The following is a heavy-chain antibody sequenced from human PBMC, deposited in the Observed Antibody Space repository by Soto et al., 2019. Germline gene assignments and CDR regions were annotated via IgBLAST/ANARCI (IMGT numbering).Heavy chain of an antibody. CDR2: IIPIFGTA. V-gene: IGHV1-69*13. Sequence: SVKVSCKASGGTFSSYAISWVRQAPGQGLEWMGGIIPIFGTANYAQKFQGRVTITADESTSTAYMELSSLRSEDTAVYYCARDVSYDYGDYAEINNWFDPWGQGTLVTVSS. J-gene: IGHJ5*02. D-gene: IGHD4-17*01. CDR3: ARDVSYDYGDYAEINNWFDP. CDR1: GGTFSSYA.